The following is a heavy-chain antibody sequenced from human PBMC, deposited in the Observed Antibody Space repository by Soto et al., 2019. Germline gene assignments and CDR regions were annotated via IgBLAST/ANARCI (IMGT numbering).Heavy chain of an antibody. J-gene: IGHJ6*02. Sequence: ASVKVSFKASGYTFTSYYMHWVRQAPGQGLEWMGIINPSGGSTSYAQKFQGRVTMTRDTSTSTVYMELSSLRSEDTAVYYCARLGIAAHLSYYGMDVWGQGTTVTVSS. D-gene: IGHD6-13*01. V-gene: IGHV1-46*01. CDR1: GYTFTSYY. CDR2: INPSGGST. CDR3: ARLGIAAHLSYYGMDV.